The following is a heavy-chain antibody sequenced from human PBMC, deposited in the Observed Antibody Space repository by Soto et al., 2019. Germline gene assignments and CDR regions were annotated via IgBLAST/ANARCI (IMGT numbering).Heavy chain of an antibody. CDR1: GYTFTGYY. D-gene: IGHD2-15*01. V-gene: IGHV1-2*02. CDR3: ARDRIFRRAGFDY. Sequence: ASVKVSCKASGYTFTGYYMHWVRQAPGQGLEWMGWINPNSGGTNYAQKFQGGVTMTRDTSISTAYMELSRLRSDDTAVYYCARDRIFRRAGFDYWGQGTLVTVSS. CDR2: INPNSGGT. J-gene: IGHJ4*02.